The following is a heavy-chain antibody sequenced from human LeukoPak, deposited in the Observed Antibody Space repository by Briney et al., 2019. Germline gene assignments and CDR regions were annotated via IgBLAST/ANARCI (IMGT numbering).Heavy chain of an antibody. V-gene: IGHV3-7*03. CDR2: INQDGSEK. CDR3: ASDHVAPGLIFDY. J-gene: IGHJ4*02. CDR1: GVTFSSYW. Sequence: PGGSLRLSCAASGVTFSSYWMSWVRQAPGKGLEWVANINQDGSEKHYVDSVKGRFTISRDNAKNSLYLEMSSLRAEDTAVYYCASDHVAPGLIFDYWGQGTLVTVSS. D-gene: IGHD3-16*01.